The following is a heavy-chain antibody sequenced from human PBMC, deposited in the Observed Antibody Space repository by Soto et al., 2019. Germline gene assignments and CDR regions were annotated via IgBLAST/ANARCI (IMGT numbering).Heavy chain of an antibody. V-gene: IGHV4-39*01. CDR2: IYYSGST. CDR3: ATIYSRTEFDY. J-gene: IGHJ4*02. Sequence: PSETLSLTCTFSGGSISSSSYYWGWIRQPPGKGLEWIGSIYYSGSTYYNPSLKSRVTISVDTSKNQFSLKLSSVTAADTAVYYCATIYSRTEFDYWGQGTLVTVSS. D-gene: IGHD4-4*01. CDR1: GGSISSSSYY.